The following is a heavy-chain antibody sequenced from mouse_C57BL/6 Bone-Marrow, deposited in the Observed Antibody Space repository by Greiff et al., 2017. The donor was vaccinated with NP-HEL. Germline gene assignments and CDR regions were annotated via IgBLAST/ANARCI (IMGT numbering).Heavy chain of an antibody. CDR3: ARWNDYPFAY. V-gene: IGHV7-3*01. J-gene: IGHJ3*01. CDR1: GFTFTDYY. Sequence: EVQLVESGGGLVQPGGSLSLSCAASGFTFTDYYMSWVRQPPGKALEWLGFIRNKANGYTTEYSASVKGRFTISRDNSQSILYLQMNALRAEDSATYYCARWNDYPFAYWGQGTLVTVSA. D-gene: IGHD2-4*01. CDR2: IRNKANGYTT.